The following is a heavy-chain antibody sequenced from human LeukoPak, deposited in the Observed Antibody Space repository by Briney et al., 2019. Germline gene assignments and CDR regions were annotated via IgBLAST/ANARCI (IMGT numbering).Heavy chain of an antibody. CDR2: IKQDGTDK. CDR3: AGGGQLDY. Sequence: PGGSLRLPCAASGFTISSYWMNWVRQAPGKGLEWVANIKQDGTDKYFVDSVKGRFTISRDNAKNSLFLQMNSLRAEDTAVYYCAGGGQLDYWGQGTLVTVSS. V-gene: IGHV3-7*01. D-gene: IGHD5-24*01. J-gene: IGHJ4*02. CDR1: GFTISSYW.